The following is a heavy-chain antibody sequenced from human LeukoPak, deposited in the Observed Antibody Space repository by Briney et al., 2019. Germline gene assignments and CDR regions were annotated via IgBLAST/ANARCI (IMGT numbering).Heavy chain of an antibody. J-gene: IGHJ6*03. CDR3: ARLRESSDYYYYYYMDV. V-gene: IGHV4-39*07. D-gene: IGHD6-19*01. CDR2: IYYSGST. Sequence: SETLSLTCTVSGGSISSSSYYWGWIRQPPGKGLEWIGSIYYSGSTYYNPSLKSRVTISVDTSKNQFSLKLSSVTAADTAVYYCARLRESSDYYYYYYMDVWGKGTTVTISS. CDR1: GGSISSSSYY.